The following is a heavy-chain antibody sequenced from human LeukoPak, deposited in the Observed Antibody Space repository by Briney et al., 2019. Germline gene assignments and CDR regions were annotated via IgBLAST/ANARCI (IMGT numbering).Heavy chain of an antibody. V-gene: IGHV4-34*01. CDR3: ARGEDGDYYFQH. Sequence: SETLSLTCAVYGGSFSGYYRGWIRQPPGKGLEWIGEINHSGSSNYNPSLKSRVTISVDTSKNQFSLKLSSVTTADTAVYYCARGEDGDYYFQHWGQGTLVTVSS. CDR1: GGSFSGYY. J-gene: IGHJ1*01. CDR2: INHSGSS. D-gene: IGHD4-17*01.